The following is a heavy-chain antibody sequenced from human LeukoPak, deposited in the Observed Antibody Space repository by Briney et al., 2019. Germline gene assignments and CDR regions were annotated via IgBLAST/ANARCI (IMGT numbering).Heavy chain of an antibody. CDR2: ISGSGGNT. Sequence: GGSLRLSCGVSGFTFSSYAMSWVRQAPGKGLEWVSAISGSGGNTYNADSVKGRFTISRDNSKNTLYLQMNSLRAEDTALYYCAARKGVYDSSGPFDYWGQGALVTVSS. CDR1: GFTFSSYA. J-gene: IGHJ4*02. CDR3: AARKGVYDSSGPFDY. D-gene: IGHD3-22*01. V-gene: IGHV3-23*01.